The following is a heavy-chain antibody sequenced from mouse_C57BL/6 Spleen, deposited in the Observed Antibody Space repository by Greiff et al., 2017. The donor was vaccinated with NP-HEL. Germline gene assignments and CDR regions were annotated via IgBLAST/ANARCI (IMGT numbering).Heavy chain of an antibody. CDR2: FHPYNDDT. Sequence: VQLQESGAELVKPGASVKMSCKASGYTFTTYPIEWMKQNHGKSLEWIGNFHPYNDDTKYNEKFKGKATLTVEKSSSTVYLELSRLTSDDSAVDYCARRDYDYDDWYFDVWGTGTTVTVSS. V-gene: IGHV1-47*01. D-gene: IGHD2-4*01. J-gene: IGHJ1*03. CDR3: ARRDYDYDDWYFDV. CDR1: GYTFTTYP.